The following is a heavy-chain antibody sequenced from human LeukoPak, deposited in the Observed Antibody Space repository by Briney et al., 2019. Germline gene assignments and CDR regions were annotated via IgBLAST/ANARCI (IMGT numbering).Heavy chain of an antibody. Sequence: GASVRVSCRASGYIFTDYGITWVRQAPGQGLDWMGWISSNTGDTVYAENAQGRVTMTTDTSTSTAYMDLTSLTSDDTALYYCARDVSRGYMDYWGQGSLVTVSS. CDR3: ARDVSRGYMDY. CDR1: GYIFTDYG. J-gene: IGHJ4*02. CDR2: ISSNTGDT. V-gene: IGHV1-18*01.